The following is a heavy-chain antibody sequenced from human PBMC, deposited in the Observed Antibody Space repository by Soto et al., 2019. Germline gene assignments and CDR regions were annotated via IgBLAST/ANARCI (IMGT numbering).Heavy chain of an antibody. J-gene: IGHJ4*02. CDR1: GGSISSGGYS. CDR3: ARAGGLGAVAVDY. V-gene: IGHV4-30-2*01. Sequence: QLQLQESGSGLVKPSQTLCLSCAVSGGSISSGGYSWSWIRQPPGKGLEWIGYIYHSRSTYYNPSLKRRVTISVDRSKNQFSLKLSSVTAADTAVYYCARAGGLGAVAVDYWGQRTLVTVSS. D-gene: IGHD6-19*01. CDR2: IYHSRST.